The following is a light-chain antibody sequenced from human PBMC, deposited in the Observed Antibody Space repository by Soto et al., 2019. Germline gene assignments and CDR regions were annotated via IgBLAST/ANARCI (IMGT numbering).Light chain of an antibody. V-gene: IGLV2-14*01. Sequence: QSVLTQPASVSGSPGQSITISCTGTRSDVGGYNYVSWHQQHRGKAPKLLIYDVSSRPSGLSNRFAASTSGNTAPLTSSGLQAEDEDDHYARSDTSSSTDVFGTGTKVTVL. J-gene: IGLJ1*01. CDR2: DVS. CDR3: RSDTSSSTDV. CDR1: RSDVGGYNY.